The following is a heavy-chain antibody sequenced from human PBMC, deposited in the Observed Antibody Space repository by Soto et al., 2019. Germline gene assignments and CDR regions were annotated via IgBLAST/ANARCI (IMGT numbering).Heavy chain of an antibody. D-gene: IGHD6-19*01. CDR2: IYHSGST. CDR1: GYSISSGYY. V-gene: IGHV4-38-2*01. J-gene: IGHJ5*02. CDR3: ARVHRQWHLNWFDP. Sequence: SETLSLTCAVSGYSISSGYYWGWIRQPPGKGLEWIGSIYHSGSTYYNPSLKSRVTISVDTSKNQFSLKLSSVTAADTAVYYCARVHRQWHLNWFDPWGQGTLVTVSS.